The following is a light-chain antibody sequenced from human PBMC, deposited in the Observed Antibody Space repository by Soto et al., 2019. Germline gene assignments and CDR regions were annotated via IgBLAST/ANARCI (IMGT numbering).Light chain of an antibody. CDR2: ANI. J-gene: IGLJ1*01. CDR1: SSNIGAGSD. CDR3: QSYVCSLSGQV. Sequence: QSVLTQPPSVSGAPGQRVTISCTGSSSNIGAGSDVHWYQQLPGTVPKLLIFANINRPSGVPDRFSASKSGTSASLAITGLWAEDEAEYYCQSYVCSLSGQVFGRGTKLTVL. V-gene: IGLV1-40*01.